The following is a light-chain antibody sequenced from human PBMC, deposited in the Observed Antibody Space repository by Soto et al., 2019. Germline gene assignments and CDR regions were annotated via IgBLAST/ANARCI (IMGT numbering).Light chain of an antibody. CDR1: QNIRSD. CDR3: QQYGSSPWT. Sequence: EIVMPPSTAPLSVSPGERVTLSCRASQNIRSDLAWYQQKPGQAPRLLMYGASIRATGIPARFSGSGSGTDFTLTISRLEPEDFAVYYCQQYGSSPWTFGQGTKV. CDR2: GAS. V-gene: IGKV3-20*01. J-gene: IGKJ1*01.